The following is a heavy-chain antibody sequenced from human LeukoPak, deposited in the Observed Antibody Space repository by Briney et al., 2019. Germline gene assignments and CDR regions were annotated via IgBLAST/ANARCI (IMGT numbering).Heavy chain of an antibody. V-gene: IGHV3-30*18. D-gene: IGHD6-19*01. CDR3: AKASGWYEGYGYYGMDV. J-gene: IGHJ6*02. CDR1: GFTFSSYG. Sequence: PGGSLSLSCAASGFTFSSYGMHWVRQAPGKGLEWVAVIPYDGSNKYYADSVKGRFTISRDNSKNTLYLQMNSLRAEDTAVYYCAKASGWYEGYGYYGMDVWGQGTTVTVSS. CDR2: IPYDGSNK.